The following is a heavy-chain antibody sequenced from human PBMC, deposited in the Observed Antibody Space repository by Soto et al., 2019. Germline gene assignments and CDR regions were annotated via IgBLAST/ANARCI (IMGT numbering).Heavy chain of an antibody. D-gene: IGHD3-3*01. CDR2: ISSSSSTI. V-gene: IGHV3-48*01. CDR3: ARDPDHFGLVIIPGAFDI. J-gene: IGHJ3*02. Sequence: GGSLGLCCAAAGFTFGSYSMNWVRQAPGKGLEWVSYISSSSSTIYYADSVKGRFTISRDNAKNSLYLQMNSLRAEDTAVYYCARDPDHFGLVIIPGAFDIWGQGTMVTVSS. CDR1: GFTFGSYS.